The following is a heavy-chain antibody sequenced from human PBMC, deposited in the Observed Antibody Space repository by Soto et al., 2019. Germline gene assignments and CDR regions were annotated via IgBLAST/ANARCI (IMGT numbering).Heavy chain of an antibody. D-gene: IGHD6-13*01. J-gene: IGHJ4*02. Sequence: QAQVVQSGAEVRKPGSSVKLSCKASEGTFNSYAIAWVRQAPGQGLDWMGGIIPYYNTLNYAQKFQDRVTITADDSTNTVYMELSSLRSDDTAVYFCASGASRWYPYFFDSWAQGTLVPVSS. CDR3: ASGASRWYPYFFDS. CDR1: EGTFNSYA. V-gene: IGHV1-69*01. CDR2: IIPYYNTL.